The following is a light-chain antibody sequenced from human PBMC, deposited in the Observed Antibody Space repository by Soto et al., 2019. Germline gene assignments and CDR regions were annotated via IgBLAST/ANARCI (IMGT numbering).Light chain of an antibody. Sequence: EFVLTQSPGTLSLSPGERATLSFRASQSVSSSYLAWYQQKPGLAPRLLIYDASSRATGIPDRFSGSGSGTDFTLTISRLEPEDFAVYYCQQYGSSPITFGQRTRLEI. V-gene: IGKV3D-20*01. CDR1: QSVSSSY. J-gene: IGKJ5*01. CDR3: QQYGSSPIT. CDR2: DAS.